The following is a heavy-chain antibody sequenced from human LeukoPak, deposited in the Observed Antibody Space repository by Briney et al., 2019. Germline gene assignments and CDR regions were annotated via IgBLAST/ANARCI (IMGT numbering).Heavy chain of an antibody. Sequence: ASVKVSCKASGGTFSSYDISWVRQAPGQGLEWMGGIIPIFGTANYAQKFQGRVTITADESTSTAYMELSSLRSEDTAVYYCARDRKGVVPAAPTFDYWGQGTLVTVSS. D-gene: IGHD2-2*01. CDR1: GGTFSSYD. V-gene: IGHV1-69*13. J-gene: IGHJ4*02. CDR2: IIPIFGTA. CDR3: ARDRKGVVPAAPTFDY.